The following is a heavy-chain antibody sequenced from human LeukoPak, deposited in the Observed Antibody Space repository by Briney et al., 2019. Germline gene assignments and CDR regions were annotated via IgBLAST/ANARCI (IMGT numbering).Heavy chain of an antibody. J-gene: IGHJ6*02. CDR1: GFTFSSYW. V-gene: IGHV3-7*01. Sequence: TGGSLRLSCAASGFTFSSYWMSWVRQAPGKGLEWVANIKQDGSGKYHVDSVKGRFTISRDNAKNSLYLQMNSLRAEDTAVYYCASTNYYYGMDVWGQGTTVTVSS. CDR2: IKQDGSGK. CDR3: ASTNYYYGMDV.